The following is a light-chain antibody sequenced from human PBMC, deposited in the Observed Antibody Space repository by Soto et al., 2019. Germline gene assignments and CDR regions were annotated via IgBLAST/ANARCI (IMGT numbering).Light chain of an antibody. CDR3: AAGDDSLNGWV. V-gene: IGLV1-44*01. CDR2: SND. Sequence: QSVLTQAPSASGTPGQRVTISCSGSSSNIGSNTVTWYQQVPGTAPKLLIYSNDQRPSGVPDRFSGSKSGTSASLAIAGLQSEEEADYYCAAGDDSLNGWVFGGGTKLTVL. CDR1: SSNIGSNT. J-gene: IGLJ3*02.